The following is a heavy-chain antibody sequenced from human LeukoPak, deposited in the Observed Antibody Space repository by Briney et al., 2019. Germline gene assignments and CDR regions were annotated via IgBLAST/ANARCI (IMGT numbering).Heavy chain of an antibody. CDR3: ARRLHYFDY. CDR1: GGSISSTYDH. CDR2: IRYSGTT. V-gene: IGHV4-39*01. J-gene: IGHJ4*02. D-gene: IGHD2-21*02. Sequence: SETLSLTCTVSGGSISSTYDHWDWIRQPPGKGMEWMGSIRYSGTTYYNPSLKGRVTIFVDTSNNQFSLRLRSVTAADTAVYYCARRLHYFDYWGQGSLVTVSS.